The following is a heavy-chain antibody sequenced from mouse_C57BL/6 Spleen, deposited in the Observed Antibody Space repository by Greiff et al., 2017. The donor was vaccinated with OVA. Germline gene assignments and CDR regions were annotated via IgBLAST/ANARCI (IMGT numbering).Heavy chain of an antibody. CDR1: GFTFSDYY. J-gene: IGHJ1*03. CDR2: INYDGSST. CDR3: ARDYPYYYGSSYSWYFDV. D-gene: IGHD1-1*01. Sequence: EVQGVESEGGLVQPGSSMKLSCTASGFTFSDYYMAWVRQVPEKGLEWVANINYDGSSTYYLDSLKSRFIISRDNAKNILYLQMSSLKSEDTATYYCARDYPYYYGSSYSWYFDVWGTGTTVTVSS. V-gene: IGHV5-16*01.